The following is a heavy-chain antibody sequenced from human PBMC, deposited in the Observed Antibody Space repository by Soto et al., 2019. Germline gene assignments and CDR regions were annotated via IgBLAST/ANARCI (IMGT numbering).Heavy chain of an antibody. D-gene: IGHD3-10*01. J-gene: IGHJ3*02. CDR2: IYYSGST. CDR3: ARRYGVAFDI. CDR1: GGSISSYY. V-gene: IGHV4-59*08. Sequence: QVQLQESGPGLVKPSETLSLTCTVYGGSISSYYWSWIRQPPGKGLEWIGYIYYSGSTNYNPSLKSRVTISVDTSKNQFSLKLSSVTAADTAVYYCARRYGVAFDIWGQGTMVTVSS.